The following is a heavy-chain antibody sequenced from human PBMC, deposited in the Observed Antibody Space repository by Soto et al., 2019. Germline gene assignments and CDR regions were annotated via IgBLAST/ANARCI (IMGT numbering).Heavy chain of an antibody. CDR3: AGQYGSASVEF. CDR1: GFTFSDYY. V-gene: IGHV3-11*01. Sequence: QVQLVESGGGLVKPGGSLRLSCAASGFTFSDYYMNWIRQAPGKGLEWVSYISSGAITIYYADSVKGRFTISRDNAKKSLYLQMNSLRAEDTAVYYCAGQYGSASVEFWGQGTLVTVSS. J-gene: IGHJ4*02. CDR2: ISSGAITI. D-gene: IGHD6-6*01.